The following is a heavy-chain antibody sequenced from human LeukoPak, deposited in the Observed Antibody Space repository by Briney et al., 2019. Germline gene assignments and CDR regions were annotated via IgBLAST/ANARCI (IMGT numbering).Heavy chain of an antibody. CDR1: GGTFSSYA. CDR2: IIPILGIA. CDR3: ATEVQEQQLVHEGFWFDP. J-gene: IGHJ5*02. D-gene: IGHD6-13*01. V-gene: IGHV1-69*04. Sequence: GASVKVSCKASGGTFSSYAISWVRQAPGQGLEWMGRIIPILGIANYAQKFQGRVTITADKSTSTAYMELSSLRSEDTAVYYCATEVQEQQLVHEGFWFDPWGQGTLVTVSS.